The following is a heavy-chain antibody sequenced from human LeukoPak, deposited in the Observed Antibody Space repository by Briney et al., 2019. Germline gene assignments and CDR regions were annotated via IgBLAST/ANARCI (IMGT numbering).Heavy chain of an antibody. D-gene: IGHD3-22*01. Sequence: PGGSLRLSCAASGFTFNNYGMHWVRQAPGKGLEWVSVISFDGSDKYYADSVKGRFTISRDNSKNTLYLQMNSLRAEDTAVYYCAKQGSSGYYLYNWFDPWGQGTLVTVSS. V-gene: IGHV3-30-3*02. CDR1: GFTFNNYG. J-gene: IGHJ5*02. CDR2: ISFDGSDK. CDR3: AKQGSSGYYLYNWFDP.